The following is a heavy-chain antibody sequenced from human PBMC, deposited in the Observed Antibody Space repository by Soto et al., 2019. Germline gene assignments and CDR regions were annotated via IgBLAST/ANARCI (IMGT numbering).Heavy chain of an antibody. CDR1: GGSFSGYY. CDR3: ARGLGITMIVVADDAFDI. D-gene: IGHD3-22*01. Sequence: SETLSLTXAVYGGSFSGYYWSWIRQPPGKGLEWIGEINHSGSTNYNPSLKSRVTISVDTSKNQFSLKLSSVTAADTAVYYCARGLGITMIVVADDAFDIWGQGTMVTVSS. V-gene: IGHV4-34*01. CDR2: INHSGST. J-gene: IGHJ3*02.